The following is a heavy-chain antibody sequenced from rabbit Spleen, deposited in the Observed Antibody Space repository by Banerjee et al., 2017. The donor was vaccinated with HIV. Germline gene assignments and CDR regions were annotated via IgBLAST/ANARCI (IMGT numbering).Heavy chain of an antibody. J-gene: IGHJ4*01. Sequence: QQLVESGGGLVKPGASLTLTCKASGFSFSSGYDMCWVRQAPGKGLEWISCIAGSSSGFTYSATWAKGRFTCSKTSSTTVTLQMTSLTVADTATYFCARDAGSGHYIDAYFDLWGQGTLVTVS. D-gene: IGHD8-1*01. CDR2: IAGSSSGFT. V-gene: IGHV1S40*01. CDR3: ARDAGSGHYIDAYFDL. CDR1: GFSFSSGYD.